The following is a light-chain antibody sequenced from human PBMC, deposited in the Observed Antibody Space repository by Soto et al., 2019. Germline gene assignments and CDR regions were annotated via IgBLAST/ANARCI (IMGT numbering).Light chain of an antibody. CDR3: QQYNDWPLT. V-gene: IGKV3-15*01. Sequence: EIVMTQSPATLSVSPGERATLSCRASQSVRDNLAWYQQTPGQAPRLLLYGASIRATGIPARFTGSGSATEFTLTISSLQSEDFAVYYCQQYNDWPLTFGGGTKVEIK. J-gene: IGKJ4*01. CDR2: GAS. CDR1: QSVRDN.